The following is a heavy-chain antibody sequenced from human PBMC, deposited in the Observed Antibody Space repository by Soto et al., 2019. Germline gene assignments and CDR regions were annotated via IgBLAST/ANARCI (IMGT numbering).Heavy chain of an antibody. CDR1: NGSISSSNW. CDR3: ASAGDQNSDYFDY. CDR2: IYHSGST. Sequence: QVQLQESGPGLVKPSGTLSLTCAVSNGSISSSNWWSWVRQPPGKGLEWIGEIYHSGSTNYNPSLKSRVTISVDKTKNQFSLKLSSVTAADTAVYYCASAGDQNSDYFDYWGQGTLVTVSS. V-gene: IGHV4-4*02. J-gene: IGHJ4*02. D-gene: IGHD3-16*01.